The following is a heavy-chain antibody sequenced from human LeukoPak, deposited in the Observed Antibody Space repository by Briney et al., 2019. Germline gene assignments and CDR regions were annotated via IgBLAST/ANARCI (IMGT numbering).Heavy chain of an antibody. CDR3: ARAQYYYYDSSGYRDDAFDI. CDR2: IYYSGST. J-gene: IGHJ3*02. D-gene: IGHD3-22*01. V-gene: IGHV4-39*07. CDR1: GGSISSNTYY. Sequence: PSETLSLTCTVSGGSISSNTYYWGWIRQPPGKGLEWIGSIYYSGSTYYNPSLKSRVTISVDTSKNQFSLKLSSVTAADTAVYYCARAQYYYYDSSGYRDDAFDIWGQGTMVTVSS.